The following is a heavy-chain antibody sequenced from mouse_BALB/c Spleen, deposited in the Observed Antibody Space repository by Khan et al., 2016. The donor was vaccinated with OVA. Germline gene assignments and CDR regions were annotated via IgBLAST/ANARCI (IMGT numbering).Heavy chain of an antibody. V-gene: IGHV5-6*01. CDR1: GFTFSNYG. D-gene: IGHD4-1*01. Sequence: EVHLVESGGDLVKPGGSLKLSCAASGFTFSNYGMSWVRQTPDKRLEWVATISSDGTYTYYPDSVKGRFTISRNNAKNTLYLQMSSLKSEDTAMYYCTSHVTGSFAYWGQGTLVTVSA. CDR2: ISSDGTYT. CDR3: TSHVTGSFAY. J-gene: IGHJ3*01.